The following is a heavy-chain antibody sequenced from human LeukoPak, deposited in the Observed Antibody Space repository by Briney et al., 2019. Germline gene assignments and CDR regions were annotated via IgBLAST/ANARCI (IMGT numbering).Heavy chain of an antibody. CDR3: ARRGYSGYDYEVYYFDY. D-gene: IGHD5-12*01. CDR1: GGSISSYY. CDR2: IYYSGST. Sequence: PSETLSLTCTVSGGSISSYYWSWIRQPPGKGLEWIGYIYYSGSTNYNPSLKSRVTISVDTSKNQFSLKLSSVTAADTAVYYCARRGYSGYDYEVYYFDYWGQGTLVTVSS. J-gene: IGHJ4*02. V-gene: IGHV4-59*01.